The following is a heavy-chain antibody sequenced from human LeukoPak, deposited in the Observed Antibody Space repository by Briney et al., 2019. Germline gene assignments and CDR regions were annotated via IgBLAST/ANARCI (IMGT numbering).Heavy chain of an antibody. Sequence: GSLRPSCAASGFTFSSYAMSWVRQAPGKGLEWGSAISGSGGSTYYADSVKGRFTISRDNSKNTLYLQMNSLRAEDTAVYYCAKLFRGSGSYYNDYFDYWGQGTLVTVSS. D-gene: IGHD3-10*01. V-gene: IGHV3-23*01. CDR2: ISGSGGST. J-gene: IGHJ4*02. CDR1: GFTFSSYA. CDR3: AKLFRGSGSYYNDYFDY.